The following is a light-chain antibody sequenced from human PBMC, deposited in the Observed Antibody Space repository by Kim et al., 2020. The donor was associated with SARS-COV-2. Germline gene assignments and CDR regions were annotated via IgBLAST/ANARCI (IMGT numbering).Light chain of an antibody. V-gene: IGKV1-5*03. CDR3: QQYDSYPLT. CDR2: KAS. J-gene: IGKJ4*01. Sequence: DIQMTQSPSTLSASVGDRVTITCRASQNINNWLAWYQQKPGKAPNLLIYKASSLESGVPSKFSGSGSGTEFTLTISSLQPDDFPTYFCQQYDSYPLTFGGRTKV. CDR1: QNINNW.